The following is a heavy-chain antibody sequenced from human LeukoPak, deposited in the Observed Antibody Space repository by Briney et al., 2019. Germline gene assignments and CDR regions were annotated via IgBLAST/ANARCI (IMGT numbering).Heavy chain of an antibody. D-gene: IGHD4-17*01. Sequence: GGSLRLSCAASGFTFTSYWMHGVRQPPGKGLVWGSRVDHDGSGTAYADSVTGRFTISRDKAKNTVYLQMNSLRDEDTAVYYCATDLGWGQGTLVTVSS. CDR2: VDHDGSGT. CDR1: GFTFTSYW. V-gene: IGHV3-74*01. J-gene: IGHJ4*02. CDR3: ATDLG.